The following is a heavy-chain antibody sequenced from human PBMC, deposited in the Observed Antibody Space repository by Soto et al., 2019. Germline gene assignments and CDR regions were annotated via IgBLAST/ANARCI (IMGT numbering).Heavy chain of an antibody. J-gene: IGHJ6*02. V-gene: IGHV1-46*01. CDR3: ARDSGSYPYYYYGMDV. Sequence: QVQLVQSGAEVKKPGASVKVSCKASGYTFTSYYMYWVRQAPGQGLEWMGIINPSGGSTSYAQKFQGRVTMTRDTSTSTVYMELSSLRSEDTAVYYCARDSGSYPYYYYGMDVWGQGTTVTVSS. D-gene: IGHD3-10*01. CDR1: GYTFTSYY. CDR2: INPSGGST.